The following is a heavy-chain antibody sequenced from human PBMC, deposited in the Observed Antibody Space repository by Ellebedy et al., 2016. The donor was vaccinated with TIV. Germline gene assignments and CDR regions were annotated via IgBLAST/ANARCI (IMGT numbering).Heavy chain of an antibody. CDR3: AREGASSSWYDYYFDY. CDR1: GFTFSSYS. V-gene: IGHV3-48*04. CDR2: ISSSSSTI. Sequence: GESLKISCAASGFTFSSYSMNWVRQAPGKGLEWVSDISSSSSTIYYADSVKGRFTISRDNAKNTVYLQMGSLRAEDTAVYYCAREGASSSWYDYYFDYWGQGTLVTVSS. D-gene: IGHD6-13*01. J-gene: IGHJ4*02.